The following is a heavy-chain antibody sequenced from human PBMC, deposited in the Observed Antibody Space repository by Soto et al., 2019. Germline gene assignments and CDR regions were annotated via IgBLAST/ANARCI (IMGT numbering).Heavy chain of an antibody. V-gene: IGHV1-2*04. D-gene: IGHD2-2*01. CDR3: ARLGRGYCSSTSCYAGDDAFDI. CDR1: GYTFTGYY. Sequence: QVQLMQSGAEVKKPGASVKVSCKASGYTFTGYYMHWVRQAPGQGLEWMGWINPNSGGTNYAQKFQGWVTMTRDTPISTAYMELSRLRSDDTAVYYCARLGRGYCSSTSCYAGDDAFDIWGQGTMVTVSS. CDR2: INPNSGGT. J-gene: IGHJ3*02.